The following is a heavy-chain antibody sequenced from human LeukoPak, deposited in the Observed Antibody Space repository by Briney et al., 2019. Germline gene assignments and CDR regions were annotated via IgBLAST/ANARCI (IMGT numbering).Heavy chain of an antibody. J-gene: IGHJ4*02. CDR2: IYPADSDT. Sequence: GESLKISCKGSGYSFTSYWIAWVRQTPGKGLEWMGIIYPADSDTRYSPSFQGQVTLSVDLSISTAYLQWSSLKASDTAIYFCARRFLPSSSWFPRYYFDYWGQGTVVTVSS. D-gene: IGHD6-13*01. CDR1: GYSFTSYW. CDR3: ARRFLPSSSWFPRYYFDY. V-gene: IGHV5-51*01.